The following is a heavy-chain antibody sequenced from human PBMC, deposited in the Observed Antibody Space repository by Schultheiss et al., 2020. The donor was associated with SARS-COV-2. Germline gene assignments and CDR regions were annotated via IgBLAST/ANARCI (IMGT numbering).Heavy chain of an antibody. V-gene: IGHV4-31*01. D-gene: IGHD2-2*01. CDR3: ARGRDVVVPAANAFDI. Sequence: SETLSLTCTVSGGSISSGGYYWSWIRQHPGKGLEWIGYIYYSGSTYYNPSLKSLVTISVDTSKNQFSLKLSSVTAADTALYYCARGRDVVVPAANAFDIWGQGTMVTVSS. CDR2: IYYSGST. J-gene: IGHJ3*02. CDR1: GGSISSGGYY.